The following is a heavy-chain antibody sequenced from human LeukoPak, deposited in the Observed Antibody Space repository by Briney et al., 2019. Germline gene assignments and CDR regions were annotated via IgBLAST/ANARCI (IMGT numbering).Heavy chain of an antibody. CDR1: GFTFSSYE. V-gene: IGHV3-48*03. Sequence: PGGSLRLSCAASGFTFSSYEMNWVRQAPGKGLEWVSYISSSGSTIYYADSVKGRFTISRDNAKNSLYLQMNSLRAEDTAVYYCARDPGWMAAAGDDYWGQGTLVTVSS. CDR2: ISSSGSTI. D-gene: IGHD6-13*01. CDR3: ARDPGWMAAAGDDY. J-gene: IGHJ4*02.